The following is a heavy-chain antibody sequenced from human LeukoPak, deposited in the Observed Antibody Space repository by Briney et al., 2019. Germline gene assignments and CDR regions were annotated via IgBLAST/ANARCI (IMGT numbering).Heavy chain of an antibody. CDR2: ISGGGDNT. V-gene: IGHV3-23*01. CDR3: AKERGSLPAGQNRFDY. J-gene: IGHJ4*02. CDR1: GFTFSSYA. D-gene: IGHD2-2*01. Sequence: GGSLRLSCAASGFTFSSYAMSWVRQAPGKGLEWVSAISGGGDNTYYADSVKGRFTISRDNSKNTLYLHMNSLRAEDTAVYYCAKERGSLPAGQNRFDYWGQGTLVTVSS.